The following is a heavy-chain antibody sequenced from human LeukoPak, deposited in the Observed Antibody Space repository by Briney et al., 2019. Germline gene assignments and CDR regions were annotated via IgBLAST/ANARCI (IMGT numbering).Heavy chain of an antibody. CDR1: GFTFSTYN. Sequence: GGSLRLSCAVSGFTFSTYNMKWVRQAPGKGLEWVSSISTSSSYIYYADSVKGRFTFSRDNAKNSLYLQMNSLRAEDTAVYYCARDRDWNSGFDYWGPGTLVTVSS. V-gene: IGHV3-21*01. CDR3: ARDRDWNSGFDY. CDR2: ISTSSSYI. J-gene: IGHJ4*02. D-gene: IGHD1-7*01.